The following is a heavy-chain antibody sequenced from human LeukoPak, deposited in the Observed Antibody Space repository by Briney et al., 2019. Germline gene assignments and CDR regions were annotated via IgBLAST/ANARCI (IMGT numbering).Heavy chain of an antibody. Sequence: PSETLSLTCTVSGGSISSYYWSWIRQPPGKGLEWIGYIYYRGSTNYNPSLKSRVTISVDTSKNQFSLKLSSVTAADTAVYYCARDRFSGSHYFDYWGQGTLVTVSS. CDR1: GGSISSYY. CDR2: IYYRGST. J-gene: IGHJ4*02. V-gene: IGHV4-59*01. D-gene: IGHD1-26*01. CDR3: ARDRFSGSHYFDY.